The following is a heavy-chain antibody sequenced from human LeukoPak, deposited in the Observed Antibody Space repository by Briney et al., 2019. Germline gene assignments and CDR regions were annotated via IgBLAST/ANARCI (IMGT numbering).Heavy chain of an antibody. CDR2: ISGSGGST. D-gene: IGHD4-11*01. CDR3: AKSHKPTDDYPMGY. CDR1: GFTFSSYA. V-gene: IGHV3-23*01. Sequence: GGSLRLSWAASGFTFSSYAMSWVRQAPGKGLEWVSAISGSGGSTYYADSVKGRFTISRDNSKNTLYLQMNSLRAEDTAVYYCAKSHKPTDDYPMGYWGQGTLVTVSS. J-gene: IGHJ4*02.